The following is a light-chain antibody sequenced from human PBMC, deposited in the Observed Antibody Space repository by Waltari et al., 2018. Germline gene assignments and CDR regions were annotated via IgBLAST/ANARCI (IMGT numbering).Light chain of an antibody. CDR3: QQLNSYPLT. CDR1: QAIGSY. CDR2: ATS. J-gene: IGKJ4*01. Sequence: IQLTQSPSSLSASVGDRVTITCRASQAIGSYLAWYQQKPGKAPQLPIYATSTLQSGVPSRFSGSGSGTDFTLTISSLQPEDFATYYCQQLNSYPLTFGGGTKVEIK. V-gene: IGKV1-9*01.